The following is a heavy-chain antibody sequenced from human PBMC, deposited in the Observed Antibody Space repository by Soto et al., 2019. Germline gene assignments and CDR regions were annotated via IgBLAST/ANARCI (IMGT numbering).Heavy chain of an antibody. V-gene: IGHV4-39*01. CDR2: IYHSGRT. D-gene: IGHD6-13*01. J-gene: IGHJ4*02. CDR1: VESISSSSYY. Sequence: SETLSLTCIVSVESISSSSYYWGWIRQPPGKGLEWIGSIYHSGRTYYNPSLKSRVSISIDTSKNQFSLNLSSVTAADTALYYCARPRTLLVTQVYFDHWGQGDLVT. CDR3: ARPRTLLVTQVYFDH.